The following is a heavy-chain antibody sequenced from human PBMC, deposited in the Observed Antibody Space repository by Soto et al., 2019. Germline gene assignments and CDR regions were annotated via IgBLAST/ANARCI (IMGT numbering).Heavy chain of an antibody. V-gene: IGHV1-8*01. J-gene: IGHJ6*04. Sequence: ASVKVSCKASGYTFTSYDINWVRQATGRGLEWMGWMNPNSGNTGYAQKFQGRVTMTRNTSISTAYMELSSLRSEDTAVYYCAREGNDFWSGYPAKLDVWGKGTTVTVSS. CDR3: AREGNDFWSGYPAKLDV. CDR2: MNPNSGNT. CDR1: GYTFTSYD. D-gene: IGHD3-3*01.